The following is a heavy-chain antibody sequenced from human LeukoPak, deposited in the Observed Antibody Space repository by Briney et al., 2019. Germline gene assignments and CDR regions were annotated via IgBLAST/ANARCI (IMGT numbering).Heavy chain of an antibody. CDR3: ARGAVAGTSWYFDY. J-gene: IGHJ4*02. Sequence: GGSLGLSCAASGFIFSDHYMDWVRQAPGRGLEWVARIRNKVRGYTTEYAASVQGRFTISRDDSSNSLYLQMSSLKTEDTAVYFCARGAVAGTSWYFDYWGQGTLVAVSS. V-gene: IGHV3-72*01. D-gene: IGHD6-19*01. CDR1: GFIFSDHY. CDR2: IRNKVRGYTT.